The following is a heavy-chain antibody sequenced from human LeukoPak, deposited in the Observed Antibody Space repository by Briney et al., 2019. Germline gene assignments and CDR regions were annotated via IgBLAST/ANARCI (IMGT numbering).Heavy chain of an antibody. V-gene: IGHV4-4*02. CDR2: IYHSGST. CDR1: GGSISSGNW. D-gene: IGHD4/OR15-4a*01. Sequence: SETLSLTCAVSGGSISSGNWWSWVRQPPGKGLEWIGEIYHSGSTNYNPSLKSRVIISVDKSKNQFSLKLSSVTAADTAVYYCVRGPYGASISKWFDPWGQGTQVIVSP. J-gene: IGHJ5*02. CDR3: VRGPYGASISKWFDP.